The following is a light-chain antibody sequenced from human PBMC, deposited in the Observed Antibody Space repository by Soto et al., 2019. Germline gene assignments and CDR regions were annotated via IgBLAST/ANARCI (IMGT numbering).Light chain of an antibody. CDR3: ATCDDRLTSVL. CDR1: SSNIGCNA. J-gene: IGLJ2*01. V-gene: IGLV1-44*01. Sequence: QSVLTQPPSASATPGQTVTISCSGSSSNIGCNAVNWYQQLPGTVPKLLLYSDNQRPAGVPDRVFGSKSGTSASLAIRWLQSEDEADYYCATCDDRLTSVLFGGGTKLTVL. CDR2: SDN.